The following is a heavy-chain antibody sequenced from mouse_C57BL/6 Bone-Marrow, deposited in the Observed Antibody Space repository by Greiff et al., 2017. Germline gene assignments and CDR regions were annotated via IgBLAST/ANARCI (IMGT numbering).Heavy chain of an antibody. J-gene: IGHJ3*01. CDR2: IDPSDSYT. CDR3: ARGYGSSSGFAY. CDR1: GYTFTSYW. V-gene: IGHV1-69*01. Sequence: VQLQQSGAELVMPGASVKLSCKASGYTFTSYWMHWVKQRPGQGLEWIGEIDPSDSYTNYNQKFKGKSTLTVDKSSSTAYMQLSSLTSEDSAVYYCARGYGSSSGFAYWGQGTLVTVSA. D-gene: IGHD1-1*01.